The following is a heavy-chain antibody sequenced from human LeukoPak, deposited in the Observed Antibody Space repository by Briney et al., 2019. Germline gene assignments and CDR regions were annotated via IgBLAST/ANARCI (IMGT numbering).Heavy chain of an antibody. V-gene: IGHV3-74*01. Sequence: QTGGSLTLSCAASGCIFSNYWMVWGRHAPGKGLGWVSNLNSDGSITNYADSVKGRSTISRDNAKNTLYLQMNSLRAEDTAVYYCGRDNNYKVDVWGKGTTVTVSS. J-gene: IGHJ6*04. CDR2: LNSDGSIT. CDR1: GCIFSNYW. D-gene: IGHD4-11*01. CDR3: GRDNNYKVDV.